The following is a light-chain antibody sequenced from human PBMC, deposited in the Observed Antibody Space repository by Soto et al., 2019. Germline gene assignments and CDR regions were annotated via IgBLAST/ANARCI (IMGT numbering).Light chain of an antibody. CDR1: QSISSSF. CDR3: QRYGSSPPLT. Sequence: EFVLTQSPGTLSLSPGERATLSCRASQSISSSFLAWYQHKPGQAPRLLIYGASFRGTGIPDSFSGGGSGTDCTLTISRLEPEDFAVYYCQRYGSSPPLTFGGGTKVEI. CDR2: GAS. J-gene: IGKJ4*01. V-gene: IGKV3-20*01.